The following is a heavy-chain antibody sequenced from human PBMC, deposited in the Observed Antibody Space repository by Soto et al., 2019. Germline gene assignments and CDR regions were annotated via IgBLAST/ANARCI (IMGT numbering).Heavy chain of an antibody. Sequence: GGSLRLSCAASGFTFSSYGMHWVRQAPGEGLEWVAVISYDGSNKYYADSVKGRFTISRDNSKNTLYLQMNSLRAEDTAVYYCAKDYSSTWYGLDYWGQGTLVTVSS. V-gene: IGHV3-30*18. J-gene: IGHJ4*02. CDR2: ISYDGSNK. CDR3: AKDYSSTWYGLDY. CDR1: GFTFSSYG. D-gene: IGHD6-13*01.